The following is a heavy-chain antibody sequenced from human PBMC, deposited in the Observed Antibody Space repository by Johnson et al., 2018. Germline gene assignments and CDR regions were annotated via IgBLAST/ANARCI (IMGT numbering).Heavy chain of an antibody. V-gene: IGHV3-15*01. Sequence: QLVESGGGLVQPGRSLRLSCAPSGFTVSNAWMSCGRQAPGQGLEWVGRLKSKTAGGTTDYAAPVKGRFTISRDDSKSTAYLQMNSLQTDDTAVYYFTGAPWYPFDSGAYLDASDIWGQGTMVTVSS. CDR1: GFTVSNAW. J-gene: IGHJ3*02. D-gene: IGHD3-22*01. CDR2: LKSKTAGGTT. CDR3: TGAPWYPFDSGAYLDASDI.